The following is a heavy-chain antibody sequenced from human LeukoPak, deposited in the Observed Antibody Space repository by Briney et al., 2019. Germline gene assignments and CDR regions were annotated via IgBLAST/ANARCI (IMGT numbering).Heavy chain of an antibody. J-gene: IGHJ4*02. Sequence: GGSLRLSCAASGFTFSSYAMRWVRQAPGKGLEWVAVISYDGSNKYYADSVKGRFTISRDNSKNTLYLQMNSLRAEDTAVYYCARDLYYDSSGYYDYWGQGTLVTVSS. D-gene: IGHD3-22*01. V-gene: IGHV3-30-3*01. CDR3: ARDLYYDSSGYYDY. CDR2: ISYDGSNK. CDR1: GFTFSSYA.